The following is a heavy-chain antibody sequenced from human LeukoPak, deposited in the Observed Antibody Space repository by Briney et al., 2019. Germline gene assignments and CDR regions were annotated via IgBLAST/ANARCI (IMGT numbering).Heavy chain of an antibody. D-gene: IGHD5-18*01. CDR2: IYYSGST. J-gene: IGHJ4*02. CDR3: ARLTLNYVDTALDY. V-gene: IGHV4-59*08. CDR1: GGSISSYY. Sequence: SETLSLTCTVSGGSISSYYWSWIRQPPGKGLEWIGYIYYSGSTNYNPCLKSRVTISVDTSKNQFSLKLSSVTAADTAVYYCARLTLNYVDTALDYWGQGTLVTVSS.